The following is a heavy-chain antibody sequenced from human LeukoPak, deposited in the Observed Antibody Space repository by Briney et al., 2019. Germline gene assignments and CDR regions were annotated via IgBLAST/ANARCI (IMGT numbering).Heavy chain of an antibody. J-gene: IGHJ4*02. Sequence: PSETLSLTCAVYGGSFSGYYWSWIRQPPGKGLEWIGEINHNGSTNYNPSLKSRVTISVDTSKNQFSLKLSSVTAADTAVYYCARIRPYSSSPGGDYFDYWGQGTLVTVSS. CDR2: INHNGST. CDR1: GGSFSGYY. V-gene: IGHV4-34*01. CDR3: ARIRPYSSSPGGDYFDY. D-gene: IGHD6-13*01.